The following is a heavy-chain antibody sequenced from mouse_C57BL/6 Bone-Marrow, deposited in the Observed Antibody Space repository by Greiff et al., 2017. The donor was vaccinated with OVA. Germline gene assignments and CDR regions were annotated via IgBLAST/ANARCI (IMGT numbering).Heavy chain of an antibody. CDR1: GFTFSDYY. D-gene: IGHD4-1*01. CDR3: ARDRANWDGDYYAMDY. V-gene: IGHV5-16*01. J-gene: IGHJ4*01. Sequence: EVMLVESEGGLVQPGSSMKLSCTASGFTFSDYYMAWVRQVPEKGLEWVANINYDGSSTYYLDSLKSRFIISRDNAKNILYLQMSSLKSEDTATYYCARDRANWDGDYYAMDYWGQGTSVTVSS. CDR2: INYDGSST.